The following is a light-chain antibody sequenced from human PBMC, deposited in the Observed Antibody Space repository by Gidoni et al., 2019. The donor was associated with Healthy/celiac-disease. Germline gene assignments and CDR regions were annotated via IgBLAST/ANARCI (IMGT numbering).Light chain of an antibody. CDR2: DAS. Sequence: DIQMTQSPSSLSASVGDRVTITCQASQDISNYLNWNQQKPGKAPKLLIYDASNLETGVPSRFSGSGSGTDFTFTISSLQPEDIATYYCQQYDNLPRYTFXQXTKLEIK. CDR3: QQYDNLPRYT. V-gene: IGKV1-33*01. J-gene: IGKJ2*01. CDR1: QDISNY.